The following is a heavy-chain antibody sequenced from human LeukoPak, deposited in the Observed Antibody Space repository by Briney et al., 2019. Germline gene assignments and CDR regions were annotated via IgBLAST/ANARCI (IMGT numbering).Heavy chain of an antibody. J-gene: IGHJ4*02. CDR2: IRNDGTNE. Sequence: GVSVRLSCAASGFVFSSYGMHWVRQAPGKGLEWVAFIRNDGTNEYYADSVKGRFTISRDNSKNTLSLQMNSLRAEDTAVYYCANRGISSVWNFDYWGQGTLVTVSS. D-gene: IGHD6-19*01. CDR1: GFVFSSYG. V-gene: IGHV3-30*02. CDR3: ANRGISSVWNFDY.